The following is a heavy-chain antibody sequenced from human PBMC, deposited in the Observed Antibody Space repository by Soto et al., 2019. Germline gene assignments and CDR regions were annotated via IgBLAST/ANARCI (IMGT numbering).Heavy chain of an antibody. J-gene: IGHJ6*02. Sequence: QVQLVQSGAEVKKPGASVKVSCKASGYTFTSFYMHWVRQAPGQGLEWMGIINPSGTTTDYAQKFQGRVTMTRDTSTSTYYVEPSSLTSEDTAVYSWAKAYLVRHYYSGMEVWGQGTGVTVS. CDR1: GYTFTSFY. CDR2: INPSGTTT. V-gene: IGHV1-46*01. D-gene: IGHD2-8*02. CDR3: AKAYLVRHYYSGMEV.